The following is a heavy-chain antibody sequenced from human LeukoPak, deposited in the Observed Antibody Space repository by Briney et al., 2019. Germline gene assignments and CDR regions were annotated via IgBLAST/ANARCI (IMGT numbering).Heavy chain of an antibody. Sequence: SETLSLTCTVSGGSISSYYWSWIRQPPGKGLEWIGYIYYSGSTDYNPSLKSRVTISVDTSKNQFSLKLSSVTAADTAVYYCARRYSSSWYPSYWFDPWGQGTLVTVSS. CDR2: IYYSGST. V-gene: IGHV4-59*12. J-gene: IGHJ5*02. CDR3: ARRYSSSWYPSYWFDP. D-gene: IGHD6-13*01. CDR1: GGSISSYY.